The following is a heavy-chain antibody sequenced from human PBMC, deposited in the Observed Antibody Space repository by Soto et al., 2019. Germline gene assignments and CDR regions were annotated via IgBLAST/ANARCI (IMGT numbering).Heavy chain of an antibody. CDR1: GFTFSSYG. D-gene: IGHD5-18*01. J-gene: IGHJ6*01. Sequence: QVQLVESGGGVVQPGRSLRLSCAASGFTFSSYGMHWVRQAPGKGLEWVAVISYDGSNKYYADSVKARFTISRDNSKNTLYMQRNSLRAEDRAVYYGSNASQAMVRLRGSEYDGMDVW. V-gene: IGHV3-30*18. CDR3: SNASQAMVRLRGSEYDGMDV. CDR2: ISYDGSNK.